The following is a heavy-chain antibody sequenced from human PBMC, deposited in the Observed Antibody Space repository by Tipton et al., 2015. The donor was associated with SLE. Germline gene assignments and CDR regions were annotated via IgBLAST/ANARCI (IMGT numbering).Heavy chain of an antibody. J-gene: IGHJ5*02. V-gene: IGHV4-4*02. Sequence: TLSLTCAVSGGSISSNKWWTWVRQPPGKGLEWIGEIYHRGSTNFNPSLASRAAISLDTSKNEFSLILTSVTAADTAVYYCVSRSADFYDTNTCWNYFDPWGQGNLVTVSS. CDR2: IYHRGST. CDR3: VSRSADFYDTNTCWNYFDP. D-gene: IGHD1-7*01. CDR1: GGSISSNKW.